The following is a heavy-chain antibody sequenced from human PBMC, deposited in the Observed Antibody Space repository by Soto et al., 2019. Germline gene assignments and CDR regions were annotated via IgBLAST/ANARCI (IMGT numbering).Heavy chain of an antibody. V-gene: IGHV3-30-3*01. J-gene: IGHJ4*02. CDR3: ARDSFLWSYLYYFDY. CDR2: ISYDGSNK. Sequence: PGGSLRLSCAASGFTFSSYAMHWVRQAPGKGLEWVAVISYDGSNKYYADSVKGRFTVSRDNSKNTLYLQMNSLRAEDTAVYYCARDSFLWSYLYYFDYWGQGTLVTVSS. CDR1: GFTFSSYA. D-gene: IGHD3-10*01.